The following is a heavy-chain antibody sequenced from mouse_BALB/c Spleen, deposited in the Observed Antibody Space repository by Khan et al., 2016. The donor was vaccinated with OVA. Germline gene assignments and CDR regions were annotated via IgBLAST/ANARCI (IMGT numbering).Heavy chain of an antibody. CDR2: ISSGGGGT. CDR3: ARRYYYFDH. V-gene: IGHV5-12-1*01. CDR1: AFDFSYYD. J-gene: IGHJ2*01. Sequence: EVELVESGGGLVKPGGSLKLSCAASAFDFSYYDMSWVRQTPERRLEWVAYISSGGGGTSYPDTVKGRFTISRDNAKNTLSLQMSSLKSEDTALYYCARRYYYFDHWGQGTTPTVSS. D-gene: IGHD2-14*01.